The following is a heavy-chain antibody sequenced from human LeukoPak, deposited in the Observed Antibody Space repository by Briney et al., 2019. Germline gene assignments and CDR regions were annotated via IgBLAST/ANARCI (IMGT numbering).Heavy chain of an antibody. Sequence: GGSLRLSCAASGFTFSSYAMHWVRQAPGKGLEWVAVISYDGSNKYYADSVKGRFTISRDNSKNTLYLQMNSLRAEDTAVYYCAREAYYYDSSGYSDAFDIWGQGTMVTVSS. CDR3: AREAYYYDSSGYSDAFDI. J-gene: IGHJ3*02. V-gene: IGHV3-30-3*01. D-gene: IGHD3-22*01. CDR2: ISYDGSNK. CDR1: GFTFSSYA.